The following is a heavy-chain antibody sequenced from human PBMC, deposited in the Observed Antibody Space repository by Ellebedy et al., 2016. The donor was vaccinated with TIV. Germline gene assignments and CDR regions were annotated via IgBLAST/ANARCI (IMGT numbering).Heavy chain of an antibody. J-gene: IGHJ5*02. CDR3: ARLSRVYDSSGYNWFDP. CDR1: GYTFTTYA. D-gene: IGHD3-22*01. CDR2: INAGNGNT. Sequence: AASVKVSCKASGYTFTTYAMHWVRQAPGQRLEWMGWINAGNGNTKYLQKFQGRVTITRDTSASTAYMELSSLRSEDTAVYYCARLSRVYDSSGYNWFDPWGQGTLVTVSS. V-gene: IGHV1-3*01.